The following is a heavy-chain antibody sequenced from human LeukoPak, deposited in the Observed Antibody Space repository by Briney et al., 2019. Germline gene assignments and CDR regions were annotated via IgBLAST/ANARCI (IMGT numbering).Heavy chain of an antibody. Sequence: PGGSLRLSCAASGFTFSSYAMSWVRQAPGKGLEWVSAISGSGGSTYYADSVKGRFTISRDNSKNTLYLQMNSLRAEDTAVYYCAKLPHYGEVGNDAFDIWGQGTMVTVSS. D-gene: IGHD4-17*01. CDR1: GFTFSSYA. CDR2: ISGSGGST. J-gene: IGHJ3*02. CDR3: AKLPHYGEVGNDAFDI. V-gene: IGHV3-23*01.